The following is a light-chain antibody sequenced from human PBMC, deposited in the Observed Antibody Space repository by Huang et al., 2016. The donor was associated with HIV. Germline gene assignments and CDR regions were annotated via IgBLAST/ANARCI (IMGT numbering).Light chain of an antibody. CDR3: MQGKQLPYT. V-gene: IGKV2-29*02. J-gene: IGKJ2*01. CDR1: QGLLYRERIY. CDR2: ELS. Sequence: DIVMTQTPLSLSVTPGQPASISCKSSQGLLYRERIYFDWYLQKPGQSPQLLIYELSNRVSGVPDRFSGSGSPTDCTLKISRVETEDVGVYYCMQGKQLPYTFGQGTRLEIK.